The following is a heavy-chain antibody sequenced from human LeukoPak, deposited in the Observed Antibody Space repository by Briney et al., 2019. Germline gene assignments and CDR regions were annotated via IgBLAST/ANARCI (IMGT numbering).Heavy chain of an antibody. CDR1: GYTFTGYY. D-gene: IGHD3-9*01. V-gene: IGHV1-2*04. J-gene: IGHJ4*02. CDR2: INPNSGGT. Sequence: ASVKVSCKASGYTFTGYYMHWVRQAPGQGLEWMGWINPNSGGTNYAQKFQGWVTMTRDTSISTAYMELSRLRSDDTAVYCCARDGALTGYPAGGDYWGQGTLVTVSS. CDR3: ARDGALTGYPAGGDY.